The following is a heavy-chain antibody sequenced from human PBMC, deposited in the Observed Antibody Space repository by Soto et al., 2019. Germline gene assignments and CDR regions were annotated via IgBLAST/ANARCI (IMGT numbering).Heavy chain of an antibody. CDR1: GDSINSDNYY. CDR2: IYYRGNT. D-gene: IGHD3-9*01. Sequence: QLQLQESGPGLVKPSETLSLTCSVSGDSINSDNYYWGWIRQPPGKGLEWIGSIYYRGNTYYNPFHKPRVTLSLDKSKSQFSLKLNSVTVADSAVYLCASLEGLATISYYFDYWGQGTLVTVAS. J-gene: IGHJ4*02. CDR3: ASLEGLATISYYFDY. V-gene: IGHV4-39*01.